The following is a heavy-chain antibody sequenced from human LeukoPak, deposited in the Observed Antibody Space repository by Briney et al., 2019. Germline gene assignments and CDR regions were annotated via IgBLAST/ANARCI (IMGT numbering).Heavy chain of an antibody. V-gene: IGHV3-30*18. CDR1: GFTFSSYG. CDR2: ISYDGSNK. CDR3: AKEGGYYDILSNPYYFDY. Sequence: PGRSLTLSCAASGFTFSSYGMHWVRQAPGKGLEWVAVISYDGSNKYYAASVKGRFTLSKDNSNNTLYLQMNSLRAEDTAVYYCAKEGGYYDILSNPYYFDYWGQGTLASVCS. D-gene: IGHD3-9*01. J-gene: IGHJ4*02.